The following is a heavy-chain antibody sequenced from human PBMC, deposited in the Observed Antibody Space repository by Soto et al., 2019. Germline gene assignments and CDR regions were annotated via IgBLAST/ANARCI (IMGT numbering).Heavy chain of an antibody. CDR3: ARELYQVISDGMDV. D-gene: IGHD2-2*01. V-gene: IGHV1-2*02. CDR1: GYTFTGYY. CDR2: INPETGAT. Sequence: QVQLVQSGADVKTPGASVRVSCKASGYTFTGYYVHWVREAPGQGLEWMGWINPETGATSYAQKFQGRVTLSRDTSINTAYLELSSLRFDDAAVYFCARELYQVISDGMDVWGQGTTVTV. J-gene: IGHJ6*02.